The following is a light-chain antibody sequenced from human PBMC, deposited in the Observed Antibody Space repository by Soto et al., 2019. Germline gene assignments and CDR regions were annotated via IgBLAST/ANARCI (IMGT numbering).Light chain of an antibody. CDR3: QQRTTGLT. J-gene: IGKJ3*01. CDR1: QNVSTY. Sequence: EIVLTQSPATLSLSPGERVTLSCRASQNVSTYLAWYQQKPGQAPRLLIYDASDRATGIPARFSGSGSGTDFTLTISSQEPEDSAVYYCQQRTTGLTFGPGTKVDIK. V-gene: IGKV3-11*01. CDR2: DAS.